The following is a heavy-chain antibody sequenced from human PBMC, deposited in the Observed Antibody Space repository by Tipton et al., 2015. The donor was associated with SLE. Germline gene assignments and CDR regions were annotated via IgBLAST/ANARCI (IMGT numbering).Heavy chain of an antibody. V-gene: IGHV4-61*02. J-gene: IGHJ5*02. D-gene: IGHD3-22*01. Sequence: LRLSCTVSGGSIKSGPHSWSWIRQPAGKGLEWIGRVYSTGGTNYNPSLKSRVTISVDTSKNQFSLKLSSVTAADTAVYYCARDSSGGYNWFDPWGQGTLVTVSS. CDR1: GGSIKSGPHS. CDR2: VYSTGGT. CDR3: ARDSSGGYNWFDP.